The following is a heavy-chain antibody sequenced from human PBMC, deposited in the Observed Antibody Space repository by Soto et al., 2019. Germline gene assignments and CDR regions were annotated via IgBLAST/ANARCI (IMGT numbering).Heavy chain of an antibody. J-gene: IGHJ6*02. V-gene: IGHV1-18*04. Sequence: ASVKVSCKASGYTFTSYGISWVRQAPGQGLEWMGWISAYNGNTNYAQKLQGRVTMTTDTSTSTAYTELRSLRSDDTAVYYCASFEAAIDYYGMDVWGQGTTVAVSS. CDR2: ISAYNGNT. CDR3: ASFEAAIDYYGMDV. D-gene: IGHD2-2*01. CDR1: GYTFTSYG.